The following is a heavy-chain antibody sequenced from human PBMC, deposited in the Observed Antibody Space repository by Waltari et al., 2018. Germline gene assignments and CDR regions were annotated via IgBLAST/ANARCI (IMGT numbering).Heavy chain of an antibody. V-gene: IGHV4-59*01. J-gene: IGHJ3*02. Sequence: QVQLQESGPGLVKPSETLSLTCTVSGGSISSYYWSWIRQPPGKGLEWIGCIYYTGSTNYNPSLKSRVTISVDTSKNQCSLKLGSVTAADTAVYYCAGNFGDNSGWSNDAFDIWGHGTMLTVSS. D-gene: IGHD3-22*01. CDR3: AGNFGDNSGWSNDAFDI. CDR1: GGSISSYY. CDR2: IYYTGST.